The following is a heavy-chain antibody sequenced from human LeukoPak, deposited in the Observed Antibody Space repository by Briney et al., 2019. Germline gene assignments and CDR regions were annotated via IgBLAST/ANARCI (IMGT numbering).Heavy chain of an antibody. CDR3: ASGDCTNGVCYTAGGYDY. D-gene: IGHD2-8*01. CDR1: GYTFTSYG. Sequence: ASVKVSCKASGYTFTSYGISWVRQAPGQGVEWMGWISAYNGNTNYAQKLQGRVTMTTDTSTSTAYMELRSLRSDDTAVYYCASGDCTNGVCYTAGGYDYWGQGTLVTVSA. J-gene: IGHJ4*02. CDR2: ISAYNGNT. V-gene: IGHV1-18*01.